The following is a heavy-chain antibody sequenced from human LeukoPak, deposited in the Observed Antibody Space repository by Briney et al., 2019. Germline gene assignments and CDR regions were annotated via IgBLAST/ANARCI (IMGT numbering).Heavy chain of an antibody. J-gene: IGHJ4*02. CDR2: ISGSGGST. D-gene: IGHD5-12*01. V-gene: IGHV3-23*01. Sequence: QSGGSLRLSCAASGFKFSSYSMNWVRQAPGKGLEWVSAISGSGGSTYYADSVKGRFTISRDNSKNTLYLQMNSLRAEDTAVYYCAKSRGYVGFFDYWGQGTLVTVSS. CDR1: GFKFSSYS. CDR3: AKSRGYVGFFDY.